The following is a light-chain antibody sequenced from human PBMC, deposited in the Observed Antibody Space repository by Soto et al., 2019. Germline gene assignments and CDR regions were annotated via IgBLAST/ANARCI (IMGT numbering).Light chain of an antibody. J-gene: IGKJ1*01. CDR2: AAS. Sequence: DMQMTQSPSSLSASVGDRVTITCRASQSISSYLNWYQQKPGKAPKLLIYAASSLESGVPSRFSGSGSGTEFTLTISSLQPEDFATYYCQQYNSYPWMFGQGTKVDIK. CDR3: QQYNSYPWM. V-gene: IGKV1-39*01. CDR1: QSISSY.